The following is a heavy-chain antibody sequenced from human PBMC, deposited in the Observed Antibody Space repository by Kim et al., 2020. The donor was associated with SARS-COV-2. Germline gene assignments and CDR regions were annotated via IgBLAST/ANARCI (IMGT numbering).Heavy chain of an antibody. Sequence: ADSVKGRFTISRDNSKNTLYLQMNSLRAEDTAVYYCVKDYYSSGFYFSDYWGQGTLVTVSS. V-gene: IGHV3-33*06. D-gene: IGHD3-22*01. J-gene: IGHJ4*02. CDR3: VKDYYSSGFYFSDY.